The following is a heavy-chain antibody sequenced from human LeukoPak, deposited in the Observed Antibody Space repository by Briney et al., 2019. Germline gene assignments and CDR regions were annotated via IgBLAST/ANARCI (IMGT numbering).Heavy chain of an antibody. V-gene: IGHV4-34*01. Sequence: SETLSLTCAVYGGSFSGYYWSWIRQPPGKGLEWIGEINHSGSTNYNPSLKSRVTISVDTSKNQFSLKLSSVTAADTAVYYYARARIAVAGPRRSKGQFDLWGRGTLVTVSS. CDR1: GGSFSGYY. D-gene: IGHD6-19*01. J-gene: IGHJ2*01. CDR2: INHSGST. CDR3: ARARIAVAGPRRSKGQFDL.